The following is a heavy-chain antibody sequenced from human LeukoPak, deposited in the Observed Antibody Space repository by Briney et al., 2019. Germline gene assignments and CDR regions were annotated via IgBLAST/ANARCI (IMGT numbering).Heavy chain of an antibody. V-gene: IGHV4-4*07. CDR1: GASISSYY. Sequence: PSETLSLTCTVAGASISSYYCGWVRQPAGEGLGWVGPIYTVGRTNYNPSLKSRVTMSVDTSKNQFSLKLSSVTAADTAVYYCAGDLVAWDTIFGVVNYDAFDIWGQGTMVTVSS. CDR2: IYTVGRT. J-gene: IGHJ3*02. CDR3: AGDLVAWDTIFGVVNYDAFDI. D-gene: IGHD3-3*01.